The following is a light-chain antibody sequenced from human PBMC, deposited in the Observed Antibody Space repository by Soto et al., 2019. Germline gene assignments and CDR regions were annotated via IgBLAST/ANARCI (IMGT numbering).Light chain of an antibody. V-gene: IGKV1-5*01. Sequence: DIQMTQSPSTLSASVGDRVTITCRASQSLNNELPWYQQKPGKAPNLLMYDASTLERGVPSRFSGTGSGTEFTLTISSLQPDDFATYYCQQYHRSSITFGQGTRLEIK. CDR3: QQYHRSSIT. J-gene: IGKJ5*01. CDR1: QSLNNE. CDR2: DAS.